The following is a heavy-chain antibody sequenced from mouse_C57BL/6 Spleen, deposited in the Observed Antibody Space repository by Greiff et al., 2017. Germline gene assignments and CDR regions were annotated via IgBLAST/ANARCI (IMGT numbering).Heavy chain of an antibody. Sequence: EVQRVESGGGLVKPGGSLKLSCAASGFTFSSYAMSWVRQTPEKRLEWVATISDGGSYTYYPDNVKGRFTISRDNAKNNLYLQMSHLKSEDTAMYYCARESGTFRYFDVWGTGTTVTVSS. CDR3: ARESGTFRYFDV. CDR1: GFTFSSYA. D-gene: IGHD4-1*01. CDR2: ISDGGSYT. J-gene: IGHJ1*03. V-gene: IGHV5-4*01.